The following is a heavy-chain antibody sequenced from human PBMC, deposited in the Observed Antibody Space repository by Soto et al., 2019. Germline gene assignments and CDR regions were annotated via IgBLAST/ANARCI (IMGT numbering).Heavy chain of an antibody. J-gene: IGHJ4*02. V-gene: IGHV2-5*02. Sequence: QITLKESGPALVKPTQTLTLTCTFSGFSLSTRGLGVAWIRQPPGKALEWLALIYWDDDKRYSPSLKSRLTITQDTSKNQVVHTMTNRDPVDTATYDCARMGGGYFDFWGQGTLVTVSS. CDR1: GFSLSTRGLG. CDR2: IYWDDDK. CDR3: ARMGGGYFDF. D-gene: IGHD3-16*01.